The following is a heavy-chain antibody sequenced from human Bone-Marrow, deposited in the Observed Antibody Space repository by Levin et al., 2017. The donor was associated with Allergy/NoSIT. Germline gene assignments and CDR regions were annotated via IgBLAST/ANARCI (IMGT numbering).Heavy chain of an antibody. CDR1: GFTFSTYA. J-gene: IGHJ4*02. D-gene: IGHD3-10*01. CDR3: AKGGERRAAFTY. CDR2: ISYNGSHT. Sequence: GGSLRLSCAASGFTFSTYAMNWVRQAPGKGLEWVAVISYNGSHTYYADSVKGRFTVSRDNSNTTMYLHMNSLRGEETAVYYCAKGGERRAAFTYWGQGTLVTVSS. V-gene: IGHV3-30*18.